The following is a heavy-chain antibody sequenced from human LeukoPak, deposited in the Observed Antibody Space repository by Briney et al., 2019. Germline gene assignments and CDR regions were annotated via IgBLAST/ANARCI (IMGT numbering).Heavy chain of an antibody. Sequence: GGSLRLSCAASGFTFSSYGMSWVRQAPGKGLEWVSAISGSGGSTYYADSVKGRFTISRDNSKNTLYLQMNSLRAGDTAVYYCAKEPPVTSYYYMDVWGKGTTVTISS. CDR1: GFTFSSYG. V-gene: IGHV3-23*01. D-gene: IGHD4-17*01. CDR3: AKEPPVTSYYYMDV. J-gene: IGHJ6*03. CDR2: ISGSGGST.